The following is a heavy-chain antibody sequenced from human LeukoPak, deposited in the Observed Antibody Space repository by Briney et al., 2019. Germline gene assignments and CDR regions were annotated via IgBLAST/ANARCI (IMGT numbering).Heavy chain of an antibody. CDR3: AKGDEVTMIVVHFDY. D-gene: IGHD3-22*01. CDR1: GFTFSSHA. J-gene: IGHJ4*02. CDR2: ISASDDST. V-gene: IGHV3-23*01. Sequence: GGALRLSCEASGFTFSSHAMSWVRQAPGKGLEWVSSISASDDSTSHADSVKGRFTMSRDSSKNTLYLQMNSLRAEDTAVYYCAKGDEVTMIVVHFDYWGQGTLVTVSS.